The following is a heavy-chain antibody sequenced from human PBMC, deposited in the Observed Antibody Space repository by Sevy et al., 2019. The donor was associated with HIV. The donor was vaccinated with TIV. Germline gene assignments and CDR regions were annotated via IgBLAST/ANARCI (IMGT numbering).Heavy chain of an antibody. CDR3: VRGLGYYDSSGYPYFDY. CDR2: INHSGST. J-gene: IGHJ4*02. Sequence: SETLSLTCAVYGGSFSGYYWSWIRQPPGKGLEWIGEINHSGSTNYNPSLKSRVTISVDTSKNQFSLKLSSVTAADTAVYYCVRGLGYYDSSGYPYFDYWGQGTLVTVSS. CDR1: GGSFSGYY. D-gene: IGHD3-22*01. V-gene: IGHV4-34*01.